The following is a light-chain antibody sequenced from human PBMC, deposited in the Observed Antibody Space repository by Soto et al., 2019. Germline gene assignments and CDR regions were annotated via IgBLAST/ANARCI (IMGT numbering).Light chain of an antibody. CDR2: GAS. CDR3: QQYIHWPSWT. V-gene: IGKV3-15*01. CDR1: QSVSSN. J-gene: IGKJ1*01. Sequence: EIVLTQSPATLSASPGERATLSCRASQSVSSNLAWYQQKPGQAPRLLISGASIRATGIPARFSGSGSGTEFTLTISSLQSEDFAVYHWQQYIHWPSWTFGQGTKVEIK.